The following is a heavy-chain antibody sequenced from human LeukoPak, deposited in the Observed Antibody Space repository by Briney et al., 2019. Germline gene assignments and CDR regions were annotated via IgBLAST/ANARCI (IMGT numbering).Heavy chain of an antibody. J-gene: IGHJ3*02. V-gene: IGHV3-30*18. CDR2: ISYDGSNK. Sequence: GGSLRLSCAASGFTFSSYAMSWVRQAPGKGLEWVAVISYDGSNKYYADSVKGRFTISRDNSKNTLYLQMNSLRAEDTAVYYCAKDRKPFAFDIWGQGTMVTVSS. CDR1: GFTFSSYA. CDR3: AKDRKPFAFDI.